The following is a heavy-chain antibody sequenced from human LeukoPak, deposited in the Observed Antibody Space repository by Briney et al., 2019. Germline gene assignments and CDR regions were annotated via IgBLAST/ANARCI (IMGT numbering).Heavy chain of an antibody. J-gene: IGHJ4*02. CDR1: GYTFTGYY. V-gene: IGHV1-2*02. D-gene: IGHD6-19*01. Sequence: GASVTVSCKASGYTFTGYYMHGVRQAPGQGLEWMGWINPNSGGTNYAQKFQGRVTMTRDTSISTAYMELSRLRSDDTAVYYCSTPESGYSSGWFDYWGQGTLVTVSS. CDR3: STPESGYSSGWFDY. CDR2: INPNSGGT.